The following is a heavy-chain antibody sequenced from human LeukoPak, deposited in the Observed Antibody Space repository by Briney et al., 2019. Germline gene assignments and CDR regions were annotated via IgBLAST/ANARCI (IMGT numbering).Heavy chain of an antibody. Sequence: SETLSLTCTVSGGSISSSSYYWGWIRQPPGKGLEWIGSIYYSGSTYYNPSLKSRVTISVGTSKNQFSLKLSSVTAADTAVYYCARQDLSWYYFDYWGQGTLVTVSS. J-gene: IGHJ4*02. CDR3: ARQDLSWYYFDY. V-gene: IGHV4-39*01. CDR1: GGSISSSSYY. CDR2: IYYSGST.